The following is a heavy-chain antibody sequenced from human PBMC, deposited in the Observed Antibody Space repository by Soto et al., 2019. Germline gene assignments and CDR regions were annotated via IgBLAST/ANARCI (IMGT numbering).Heavy chain of an antibody. CDR1: GFTFNSFW. CDR2: INGDGTST. Sequence: GGSLRLSCAASGFTFNSFWMHWVRQAPGKGLVWVSRINGDGTSTNYADSVKGRFAISRDNARNTLYLQMNSLRAEDTALYFCARGGGAVMKYALDVWGQGTTVTVSS. V-gene: IGHV3-74*01. D-gene: IGHD2-21*01. J-gene: IGHJ6*02. CDR3: ARGGGAVMKYALDV.